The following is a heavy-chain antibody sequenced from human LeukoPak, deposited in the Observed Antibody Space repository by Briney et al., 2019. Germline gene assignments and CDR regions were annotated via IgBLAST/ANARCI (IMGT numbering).Heavy chain of an antibody. CDR3: ARGTDMVRGLFQH. J-gene: IGHJ1*01. Sequence: SETLSLTCTVSGGSISSSSYYWGWIRQPPGKGLEWIGSIYYSGSTYYNPSLKSRVTISVDTSKNQFSLKLSSVTAADTAVYYCARGTDMVRGLFQHWGQGTLVTVSS. CDR2: IYYSGST. V-gene: IGHV4-39*01. CDR1: GGSISSSSYY. D-gene: IGHD3-10*01.